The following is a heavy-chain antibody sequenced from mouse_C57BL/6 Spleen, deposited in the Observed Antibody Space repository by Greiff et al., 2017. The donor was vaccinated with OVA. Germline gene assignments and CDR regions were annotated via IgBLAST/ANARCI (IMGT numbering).Heavy chain of an antibody. CDR1: GYTFTSYW. V-gene: IGHV1-53*01. D-gene: IGHD2-3*01. J-gene: IGHJ3*01. CDR3: ASSIYDGYPAWFAY. CDR2: INPSNGGT. Sequence: QVQLQQPGTELVKPGASVKLSCKASGYTFTSYWMHWVKQRPGQGLEWIGNINPSNGGTNYNEKFKSKDTLTVDKSSSTAYMQLSSLTSEDSAVYDCASSIYDGYPAWFAYWGQGTLVTVSA.